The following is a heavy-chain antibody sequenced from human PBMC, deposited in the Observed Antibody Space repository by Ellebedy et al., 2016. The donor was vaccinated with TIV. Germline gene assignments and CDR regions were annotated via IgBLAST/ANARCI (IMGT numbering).Heavy chain of an antibody. CDR2: IIASGDTT. Sequence: PGGSLRLSCAASGFTLSSSAMSWVRQAPGKGLELVSTIIASGDTTYYADSVKGRFTISRDNSKNTLYLQMNSLRTEDTAVYYCARGHMTTVTTKMVDDWFDPWGQGTLVTVSS. CDR3: ARGHMTTVTTKMVDDWFDP. D-gene: IGHD4-17*01. V-gene: IGHV3-23*01. J-gene: IGHJ5*02. CDR1: GFTLSSSA.